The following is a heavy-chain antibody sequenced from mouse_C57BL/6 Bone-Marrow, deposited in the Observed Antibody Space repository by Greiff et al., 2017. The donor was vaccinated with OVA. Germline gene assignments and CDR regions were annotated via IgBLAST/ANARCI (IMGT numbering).Heavy chain of an antibody. CDR3: ARWDYYGDWYFDV. CDR1: GYTFTSYG. J-gene: IGHJ1*03. Sequence: VQRVESGAELARPGASVKLSCKASGYTFTSYGISWVKQRTGQGLEWIGEIYPRSGNTYYNEKFKGKATLTADKSSSTAYMELRSLTSEDSAVYFCARWDYYGDWYFDVWGTGTTVTVSS. V-gene: IGHV1-81*01. D-gene: IGHD1-1*01. CDR2: IYPRSGNT.